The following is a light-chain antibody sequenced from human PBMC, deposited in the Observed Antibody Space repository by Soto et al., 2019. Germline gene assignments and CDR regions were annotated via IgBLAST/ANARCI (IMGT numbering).Light chain of an antibody. J-gene: IGKJ2*01. CDR2: HAS. CDR3: QQYGTSPPVYA. Sequence: EIVFTQSPGTLSLSPGERATLSCRTSQSVSNTYLAWYQQKPGQAPRLLIYHASSRATGIPDRFSGSGSGTDFTLTISRLEPEDFAVYYCQQYGTSPPVYAFGQGTKLEI. V-gene: IGKV3-20*01. CDR1: QSVSNTY.